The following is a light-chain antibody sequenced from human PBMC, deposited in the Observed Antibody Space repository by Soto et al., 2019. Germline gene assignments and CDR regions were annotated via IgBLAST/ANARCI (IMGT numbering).Light chain of an antibody. Sequence: QSALTQPASVSGSPGQSITISCTGTSSNVGSYKLVSWYQQHPGKAPKLMIFEVNKRPSGVSNRFSGSKSGNTASLTISGLQAEDEADYYCSSYTTDISPYVFGTGTKLTVL. J-gene: IGLJ1*01. V-gene: IGLV2-14*02. CDR2: EVN. CDR1: SSNVGSYKL. CDR3: SSYTTDISPYV.